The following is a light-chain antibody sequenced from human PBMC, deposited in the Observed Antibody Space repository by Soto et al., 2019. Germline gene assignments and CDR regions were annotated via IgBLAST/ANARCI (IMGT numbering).Light chain of an antibody. CDR3: QQRSNWPIT. CDR1: QTVRSSS. V-gene: IGKV3-11*01. CDR2: DAS. Sequence: DIVLTQSPGTLSLSPGERATLSCRASQTVRSSSLAWYQQKPGQAPRLLIFDASTRATGIPARFSGSGSGTDFTLTISSLEPEDFAVYYCQQRSNWPITFGQGTRLEIK. J-gene: IGKJ5*01.